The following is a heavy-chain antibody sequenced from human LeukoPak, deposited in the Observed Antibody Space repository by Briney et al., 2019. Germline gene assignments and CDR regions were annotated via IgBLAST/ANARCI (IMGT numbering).Heavy chain of an antibody. D-gene: IGHD5-12*01. CDR3: TRDSGYNAFDI. Sequence: GSLRLSCAASGFTFSSYALGWVRQAPGKGLEWVSSILNSSYIYYSDSVKGRFTISRDNTKNSLYLQMNSLRGEDTAVYYCTRDSGYNAFDIWGQGTMVSVSS. CDR1: GFTFSSYA. J-gene: IGHJ3*02. V-gene: IGHV3-21*01. CDR2: ILNSSYI.